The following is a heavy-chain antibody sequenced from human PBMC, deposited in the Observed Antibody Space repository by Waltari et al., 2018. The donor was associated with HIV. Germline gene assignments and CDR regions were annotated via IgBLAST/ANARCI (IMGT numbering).Heavy chain of an antibody. D-gene: IGHD6-13*01. CDR3: ARATWGKTKAGWDRSFDK. CDR2: RYGSGKT. Sequence: QVQLQESGPRLVKPSETLSLSCTVSGDSISSGSYYWSWLRQPTGEGLEWLGGRYGSGKTNYSPSLKCRVTMSGHTSTNMFSLTMTSMTVSDTASYYCARATWGKTKAGWDRSFDKWGPGILVPFSS. J-gene: IGHJ4*02. CDR1: GDSISSGSYY. V-gene: IGHV4-61*02.